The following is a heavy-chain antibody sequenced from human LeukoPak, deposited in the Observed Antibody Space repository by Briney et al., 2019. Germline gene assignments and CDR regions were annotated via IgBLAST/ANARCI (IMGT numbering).Heavy chain of an antibody. V-gene: IGHV1-69*02. CDR2: IIPILGIA. CDR3: ARNYGDYGEPYYFDY. Sequence: KISCKGSGYSFTSYWIGWVRQAPGQRLEWMGRIIPILGIANYAQKFQGRVTITADKSTSTAYMELSSLRSEDTAVYYCARNYGDYGEPYYFDYWGQGTLVTVSS. J-gene: IGHJ4*02. CDR1: GYSFTSYW. D-gene: IGHD4-17*01.